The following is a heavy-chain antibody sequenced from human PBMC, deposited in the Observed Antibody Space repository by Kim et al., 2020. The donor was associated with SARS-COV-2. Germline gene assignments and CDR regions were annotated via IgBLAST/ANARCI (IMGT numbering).Heavy chain of an antibody. J-gene: IGHJ6*02. CDR3: ARPGGDG. V-gene: IGHV3-74*01. Sequence: GGSLRLSCAASGFTFSSNWMDWVRQAPGKGLVWVSRINNDGSGTSYAASVKGRFTISRDNAKNTLYLQMNSLRAEDTAVYYCARPGGDGWGQGNTVTVSS. CDR2: INNDGSGT. D-gene: IGHD3-16*01. CDR1: GFTFSSNW.